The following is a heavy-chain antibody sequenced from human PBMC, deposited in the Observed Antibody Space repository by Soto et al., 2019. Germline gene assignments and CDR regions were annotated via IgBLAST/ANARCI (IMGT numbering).Heavy chain of an antibody. D-gene: IGHD6-6*01. CDR2: ISAYNGNT. V-gene: IGHV1-18*04. Sequence: GASVKVSCKASGYTFTSYGISWVRQAPGQGLEWMGWISAYNGNTNYAQKLQGRVTMTTDTSTSTAYMELRSLRSDDTAVYYCARAGASIAARNYYYGMGVWGQGTTVTVSS. CDR3: ARAGASIAARNYYYGMGV. CDR1: GYTFTSYG. J-gene: IGHJ6*02.